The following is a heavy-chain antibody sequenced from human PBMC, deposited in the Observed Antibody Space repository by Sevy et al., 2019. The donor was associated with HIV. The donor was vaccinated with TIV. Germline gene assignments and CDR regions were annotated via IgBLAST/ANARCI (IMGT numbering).Heavy chain of an antibody. CDR1: GGSFSGYY. Sequence: SETLSLTCAVYGGSFSGYYWSWIRQSPGKGLEWIGEINHSGSTNYNPSLKSRVTISGDTSKNQFSLKLSSVTAADTAVYYCARHCSSTSCSHAFDIWGQGTMVTVSS. D-gene: IGHD2-2*01. CDR3: ARHCSSTSCSHAFDI. V-gene: IGHV4-34*01. J-gene: IGHJ3*02. CDR2: INHSGST.